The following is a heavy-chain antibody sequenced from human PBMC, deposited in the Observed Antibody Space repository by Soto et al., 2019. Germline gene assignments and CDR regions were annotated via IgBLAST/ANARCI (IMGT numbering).Heavy chain of an antibody. J-gene: IGHJ3*02. D-gene: IGHD3-10*01. Sequence: PSETLSLTCTVTGGSISSYYWSWIRQPPGKGLEWIGYIYYSGSTNYNPSLKSRVTISVDTSKNQFSLKLSSVTAADTAVYYCARVWGGAFDIWGQGTMVT. V-gene: IGHV4-59*01. CDR2: IYYSGST. CDR1: GGSISSYY. CDR3: ARVWGGAFDI.